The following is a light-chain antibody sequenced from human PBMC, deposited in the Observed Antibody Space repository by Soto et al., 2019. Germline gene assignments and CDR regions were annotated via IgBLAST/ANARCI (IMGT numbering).Light chain of an antibody. V-gene: IGKV1-39*01. CDR1: QDIRNY. CDR3: QQSYSTPFT. Sequence: DRELAQAPSSLSTSVGERVTLTCQASQDIRNYLSWYQQKPGKAPKLLIYAASSLQSGVPSRFSGSGSGTDITLTISSLQPEDFATYYCQQSYSTPFTLGQGTRLEIK. J-gene: IGKJ5*01. CDR2: AAS.